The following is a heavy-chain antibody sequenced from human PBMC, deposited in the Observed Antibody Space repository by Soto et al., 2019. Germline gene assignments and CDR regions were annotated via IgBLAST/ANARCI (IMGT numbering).Heavy chain of an antibody. D-gene: IGHD6-13*01. V-gene: IGHV1-8*01. CDR1: GYTFTSYD. CDR2: MNPNSGNT. Sequence: ASVKVSCKASGYTFTSYDINWVRQATGQGLEWMGWMNPNSGNTGYAQKFQGRVTMTTNTSISTAYMELSSLRSEDTAVYYCERTAGDYYYYGIDVWGQGTTVTVSS. CDR3: ERTAGDYYYYGIDV. J-gene: IGHJ6*02.